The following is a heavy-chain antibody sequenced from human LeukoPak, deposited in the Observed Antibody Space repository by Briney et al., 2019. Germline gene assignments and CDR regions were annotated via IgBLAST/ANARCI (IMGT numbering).Heavy chain of an antibody. Sequence: GASVKVSCKASGYTFTSYGISWVRQAPGQGLEWMGWISAYNGNTNYAQKLQGRVTMTTDTSTSTAYMELRSLRSDDTAVYYCARDRPRGYSYGPDYYYGMDVWGQGTTVTVSS. CDR2: ISAYNGNT. CDR1: GYTFTSYG. D-gene: IGHD5-18*01. V-gene: IGHV1-18*01. J-gene: IGHJ6*02. CDR3: ARDRPRGYSYGPDYYYGMDV.